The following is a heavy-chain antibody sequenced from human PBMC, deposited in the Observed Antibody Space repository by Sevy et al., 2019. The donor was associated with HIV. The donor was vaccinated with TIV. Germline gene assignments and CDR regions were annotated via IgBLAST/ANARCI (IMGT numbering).Heavy chain of an antibody. CDR3: AHGARDYSTSGNAYFDF. J-gene: IGHJ4*02. D-gene: IGHD3-10*01. CDR2: IYWNDDE. Sequence: SGPTLVKRRQTLTLTCTFSGFSLKNSGVHVGWIRQPPGKALEWLALIYWNDDERYTPSLSDRLAITKDSSKNQVVLRMTNMDSVATATYFCAHGARDYSTSGNAYFDFWGQGTLVTVSS. CDR1: GFSLKNSGVH. V-gene: IGHV2-5*01.